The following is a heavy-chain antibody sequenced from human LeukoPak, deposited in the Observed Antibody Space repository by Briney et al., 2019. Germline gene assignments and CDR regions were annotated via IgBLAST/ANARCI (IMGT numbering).Heavy chain of an antibody. D-gene: IGHD6-13*01. J-gene: IGHJ4*02. V-gene: IGHV3-23*01. CDR1: GFTFSSYA. Sequence: GGSLRLSCAASGFTFSSYAMSGVRQAPGKGLEWVSAISGSGGSTYYADSVKGRFTISRDNSKNTLYLQMNSLRAEDTAVYYCAKVRAAAGRGIPHYFDYWGQGTLVTVSS. CDR3: AKVRAAAGRGIPHYFDY. CDR2: ISGSGGST.